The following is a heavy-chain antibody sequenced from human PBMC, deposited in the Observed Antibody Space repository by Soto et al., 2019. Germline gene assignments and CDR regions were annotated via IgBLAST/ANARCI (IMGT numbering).Heavy chain of an antibody. J-gene: IGHJ5*02. CDR1: GGSFSGYY. D-gene: IGHD3-3*01. V-gene: IGHV4-34*01. CDR2: INHSGST. Sequence: PSETLSLTCAVYGGSFSGYYWSWLRQPPGKGLEWIGEINHSGSTNYNPSLKSRVTISVDTSKNQFSLKLSSVTAADTAVYYCARCRKYYDFWSRPNNWFDPWGQGTLVTVSS. CDR3: ARCRKYYDFWSRPNNWFDP.